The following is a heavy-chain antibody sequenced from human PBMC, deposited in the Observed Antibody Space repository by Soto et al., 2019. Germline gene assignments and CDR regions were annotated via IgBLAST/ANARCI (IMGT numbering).Heavy chain of an antibody. CDR1: GYTFTSYY. Sequence: ASVKVSCKASGYTFTSYYMHWVRQAPGQGLEWMGIINPSGGSTSYAQKFQGRVTMTRDTSTSTVYMELSSLRSEDTAVYYCARDGDTDDDYYDSSGYYYGRGMDVWGQGTKVTVSS. CDR2: INPSGGST. J-gene: IGHJ6*02. CDR3: ARDGDTDDDYYDSSGYYYGRGMDV. D-gene: IGHD3-22*01. V-gene: IGHV1-46*01.